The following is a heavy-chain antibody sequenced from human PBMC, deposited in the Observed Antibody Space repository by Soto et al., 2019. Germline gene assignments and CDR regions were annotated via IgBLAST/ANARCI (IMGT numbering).Heavy chain of an antibody. CDR1: GGTFSSYT. CDR3: ARTPYGGEGYFDY. Sequence: QVQLVQSGAEVKKAGSSVKVSCKASGGTFSSYTISWVRQAPGQGLEWMGRIIPILGIANYAQKFQGRVTSTXDXSTSTAYMELSSLRSEDTAVYYCARTPYGGEGYFDYWGQGTLVTVSS. D-gene: IGHD2-21*01. CDR2: IIPILGIA. V-gene: IGHV1-69*02. J-gene: IGHJ4*02.